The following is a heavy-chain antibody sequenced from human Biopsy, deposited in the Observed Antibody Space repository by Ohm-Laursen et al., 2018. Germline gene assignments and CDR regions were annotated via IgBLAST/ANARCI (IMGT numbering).Heavy chain of an antibody. Sequence: GTLSLTCTVSGGSISSYYWNWIRQPPGKGLEWIGYIYYSGTTDYNPSLKSRVTISVDTSKNHFSLKLTSVTAADTAVYYCARESALAGDFDSWGQGTLVTVSS. V-gene: IGHV4-59*01. D-gene: IGHD6-19*01. J-gene: IGHJ4*02. CDR1: GGSISSYY. CDR3: ARESALAGDFDS. CDR2: IYYSGTT.